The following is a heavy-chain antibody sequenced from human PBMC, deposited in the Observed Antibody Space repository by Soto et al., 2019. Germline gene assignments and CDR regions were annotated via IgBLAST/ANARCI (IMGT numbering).Heavy chain of an antibody. CDR3: ARGKGMEENYYYYGMDV. V-gene: IGHV1-3*01. CDR2: VNGGNGNT. D-gene: IGHD1-1*01. Sequence: ASVKVSCKASGYSFSTHSMHWVRQAPGQGLEWMGWVNGGNGNTKYSQKFRDRVTITRDASASTGYMELSSLRSEDTAVYYCARGKGMEENYYYYGMDVWGQGTTVTVSS. CDR1: GYSFSTHS. J-gene: IGHJ6*02.